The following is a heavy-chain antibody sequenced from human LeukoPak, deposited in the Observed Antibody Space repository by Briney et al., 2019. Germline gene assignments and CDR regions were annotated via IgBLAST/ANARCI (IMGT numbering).Heavy chain of an antibody. CDR2: ISSSGSTI. CDR3: ARETTVTAFNY. J-gene: IGHJ4*02. Sequence: GGSLRLSCAASGFTFSDYYMSWIRQAPGKGLEWVSYISSSGSTIYHADSVKGRFTISRDNAKNSLYLQMNSLRAEDTAVYYCARETTVTAFNYCAQGTLVTVSS. D-gene: IGHD4-11*01. V-gene: IGHV3-11*04. CDR1: GFTFSDYY.